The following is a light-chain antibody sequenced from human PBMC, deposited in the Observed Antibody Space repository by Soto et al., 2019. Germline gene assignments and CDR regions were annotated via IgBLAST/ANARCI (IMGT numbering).Light chain of an antibody. J-gene: IGKJ2*01. CDR3: QQYNNWPRT. Sequence: EILMTQSPATLSVSPGERATLSCRASQSISSTLAWYQQKPGQAPRLLIYDAATTATGIPARFSGSGSGTEFTLTISSLQSEDFAIYYCQQYNNWPRTFGQGTKLEIK. CDR2: DAA. CDR1: QSISST. V-gene: IGKV3-15*01.